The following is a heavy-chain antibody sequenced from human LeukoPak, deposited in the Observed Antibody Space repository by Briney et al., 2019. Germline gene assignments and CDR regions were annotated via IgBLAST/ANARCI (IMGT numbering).Heavy chain of an antibody. CDR3: LGVVTNPSNYYYYMDV. V-gene: IGHV3-48*01. CDR2: ISSSSSTI. Sequence: GGSLRLSCAASGFTFSSYSMNWVRQAPGKGLEWVSYISSSSSTIYYADPVKGRFTISRDNAKNSLYLQMNSLRAEDTAVYYCLGVVTNPSNYYYYMDVWGKGTTVTVSS. D-gene: IGHD3-3*01. J-gene: IGHJ6*03. CDR1: GFTFSSYS.